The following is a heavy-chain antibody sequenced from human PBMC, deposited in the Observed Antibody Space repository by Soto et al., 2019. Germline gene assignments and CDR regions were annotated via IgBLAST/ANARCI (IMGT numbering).Heavy chain of an antibody. CDR2: INPNSGGT. Sequence: ASVKVSCKASGYTFTGYYMHWVRQAPGQGLEWMGWINPNSGGTNYAQKFQGWVTMTRDTSISTAYMELSRLRSDDTAVYYCARGMAGYCSSTSCPEGDYYYYYMDVWGKGTTVTVSS. V-gene: IGHV1-2*04. CDR3: ARGMAGYCSSTSCPEGDYYYYYMDV. CDR1: GYTFTGYY. D-gene: IGHD2-2*01. J-gene: IGHJ6*03.